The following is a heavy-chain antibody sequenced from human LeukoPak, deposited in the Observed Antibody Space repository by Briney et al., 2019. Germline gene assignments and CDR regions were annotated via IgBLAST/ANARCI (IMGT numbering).Heavy chain of an antibody. D-gene: IGHD2/OR15-2a*01. CDR1: GGSISSSSYY. Sequence: SETLSLTCTVSGGSISSSSYYWGWIRQPPGKGLEWIGSIYYSGSTYYNPSLKSRVTISVDTSKNHFSLKLSSVTAADTAVYYCARTPEYSGWFDPWGQGTLVTVSS. CDR2: IYYSGST. J-gene: IGHJ5*02. CDR3: ARTPEYSGWFDP. V-gene: IGHV4-39*07.